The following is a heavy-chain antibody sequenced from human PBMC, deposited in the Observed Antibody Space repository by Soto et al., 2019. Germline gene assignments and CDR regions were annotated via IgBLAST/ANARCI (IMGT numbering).Heavy chain of an antibody. Sequence: GGSLRLSCAASGFTFSSYEMHWVRQATGKGLEWVSAIGTAGDTYYPGSVKGRFTFSRENAKNSLYLQMNSLRAGDTAVYYCARVDPVRAFDIWGQGTMVTVSS. D-gene: IGHD3-10*01. CDR1: GFTFSSYE. V-gene: IGHV3-13*01. J-gene: IGHJ3*02. CDR3: ARVDPVRAFDI. CDR2: IGTAGDT.